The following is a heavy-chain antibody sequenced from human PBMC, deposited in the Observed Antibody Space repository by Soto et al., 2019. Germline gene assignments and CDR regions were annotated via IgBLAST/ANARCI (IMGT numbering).Heavy chain of an antibody. CDR3: AKDLGISSGWVEKVDDAFDI. Sequence: GGSLRLSCAASGFTFSSYAMSWVRQAPGKGLEWVSAISGSGGSTYYADSVKGRFTISRDNSKNTLYLQMNSLRAEDTAVYYCAKDLGISSGWVEKVDDAFDIWGQGTMVTVSS. J-gene: IGHJ3*02. CDR2: ISGSGGST. V-gene: IGHV3-23*01. CDR1: GFTFSSYA. D-gene: IGHD6-19*01.